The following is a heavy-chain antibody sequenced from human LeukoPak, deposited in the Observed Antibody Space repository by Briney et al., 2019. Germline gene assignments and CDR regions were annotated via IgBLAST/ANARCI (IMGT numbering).Heavy chain of an antibody. CDR1: GGSFSGYH. Sequence: SETLSLTCAFYGGSFSGYHWRWIRQPPGKGLEWIWEISHSGSTNYNPSLKSRVTISVDTSKQQFSLNLSSVTAADTAVYYCALVVDYSGSGTYLVDYWGQGTLVTVSS. J-gene: IGHJ4*02. CDR2: ISHSGST. CDR3: ALVVDYSGSGTYLVDY. V-gene: IGHV4-34*01. D-gene: IGHD3-10*01.